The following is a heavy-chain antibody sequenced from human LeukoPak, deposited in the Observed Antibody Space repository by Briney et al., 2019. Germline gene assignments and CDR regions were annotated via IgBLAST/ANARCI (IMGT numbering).Heavy chain of an antibody. CDR2: IKQDGSEK. V-gene: IGHV3-7*01. J-gene: IGHJ5*02. CDR3: VRDLDVVVPAAINGWFDP. Sequence: GGSLRLSCAASGFTFSSYWMSWVRQAPGKGLEWVANIKQDGSEKYYVDSVKGRFTISRDNAKNSLYLQMNSLRAEDTAVYYCVRDLDVVVPAAINGWFDPWGQGTLVTVSS. D-gene: IGHD2-2*02. CDR1: GFTFSSYW.